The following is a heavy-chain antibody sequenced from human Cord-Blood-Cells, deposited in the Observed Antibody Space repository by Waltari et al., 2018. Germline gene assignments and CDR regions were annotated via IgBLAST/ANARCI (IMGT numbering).Heavy chain of an antibody. CDR1: GGSISSSSYY. CDR3: ATCIAAAGTGAFDI. D-gene: IGHD6-13*01. Sequence: QLQLQESGPGLVKPSETLSLTCTVSGGSISSSSYYWGWIRQPPGKGLEWIGSIYYSGSTYYTPSRKGRVTRSVDTSKNHFSLKLSSVTAADTAVYYCATCIAAAGTGAFDIWGQGTMVTVSS. J-gene: IGHJ3*02. V-gene: IGHV4-39*01. CDR2: IYYSGST.